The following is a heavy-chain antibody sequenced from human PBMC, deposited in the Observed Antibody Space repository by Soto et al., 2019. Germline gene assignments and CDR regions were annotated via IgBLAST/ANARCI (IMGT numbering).Heavy chain of an antibody. V-gene: IGHV3-48*02. CDR2: ISSSSSTI. Sequence: EVQLVESGGGLVQPGGSLRLSCAASGFTFSSYSMNWVRQAPGKGLEWVSYISSSSSTIYYAAAVKGRFTISRDNAKNSLYLQMNSLRDEDTAVYYCARDLYYDSSGYHPHDAFDIWGQGTMVTVSS. CDR1: GFTFSSYS. J-gene: IGHJ3*02. CDR3: ARDLYYDSSGYHPHDAFDI. D-gene: IGHD3-22*01.